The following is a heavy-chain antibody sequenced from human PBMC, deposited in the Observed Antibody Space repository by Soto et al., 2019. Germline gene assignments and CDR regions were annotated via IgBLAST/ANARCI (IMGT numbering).Heavy chain of an antibody. Sequence: SETLSLTCTVSGGSISSSSYYWGWIRQPPGKGLEWIGSIYYSGSTYYNPSLKSRVTISVDTSKNQFSLKLSSVTAADTAVYYCARHQLAARPYYFDYWGQGTLVTVSS. J-gene: IGHJ4*02. D-gene: IGHD6-6*01. CDR1: GGSISSSSYY. CDR3: ARHQLAARPYYFDY. CDR2: IYYSGST. V-gene: IGHV4-39*01.